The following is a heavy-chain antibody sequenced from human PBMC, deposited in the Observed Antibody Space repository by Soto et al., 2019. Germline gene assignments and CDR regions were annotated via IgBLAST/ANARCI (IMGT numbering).Heavy chain of an antibody. CDR3: ASDGDYAILTGYYCYYGMDV. V-gene: IGHV1-69*13. D-gene: IGHD3-9*01. Sequence: SVKVSCKASGGTFSSYAISWVRQAPGQGLEWMGGIIPIFGTANYAQKFQGRVTITADESTSTAYMELSSLRSEDTAVYYCASDGDYAILTGYYCYYGMDVWGQGTTVTVSS. CDR2: IIPIFGTA. CDR1: GGTFSSYA. J-gene: IGHJ6*02.